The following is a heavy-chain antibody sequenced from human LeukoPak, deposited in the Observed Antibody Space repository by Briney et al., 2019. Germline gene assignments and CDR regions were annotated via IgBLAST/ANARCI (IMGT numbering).Heavy chain of an antibody. D-gene: IGHD5-18*01. Sequence: ASVKVSCKASRYTFTGYYMHWVRQAPGQGLEWMGWINPNSGGTDYAQKFQGRVTMTRDTSTSTAYMELSRLRSDDTAVYYCARGTGEGYTYGRYYFDYWGQGTLVTVSS. CDR2: INPNSGGT. J-gene: IGHJ4*02. CDR3: ARGTGEGYTYGRYYFDY. V-gene: IGHV1-2*02. CDR1: RYTFTGYY.